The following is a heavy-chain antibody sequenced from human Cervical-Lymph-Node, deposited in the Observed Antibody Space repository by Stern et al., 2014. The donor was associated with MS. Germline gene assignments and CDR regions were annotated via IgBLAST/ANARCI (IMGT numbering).Heavy chain of an antibody. J-gene: IGHJ3*02. CDR2: ISAYNGNT. CDR3: ARDPSGSYTSGAFDI. CDR1: LYTFTSYG. Sequence: QVQLVQSGTEVKRPGASVKVSCKASLYTFTSYGISWVRQAPGQGLEWMGWISAYNGNTNYAQKFQDRVTLTTDTTTSTAYMELRSLRSDDTAVYFCARDPSGSYTSGAFDIWGQGTMVSVSS. D-gene: IGHD1-26*01. V-gene: IGHV1-18*01.